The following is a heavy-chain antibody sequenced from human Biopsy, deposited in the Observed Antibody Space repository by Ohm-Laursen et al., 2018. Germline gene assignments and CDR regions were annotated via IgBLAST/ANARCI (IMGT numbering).Heavy chain of an antibody. V-gene: IGHV3-23*01. D-gene: IGHD2-15*01. CDR1: GFTFTTYG. J-gene: IGHJ6*02. CDR2: IGGSGGGT. Sequence: GSLRLSCSASGFTFTTYGMHWVRQAPGKGLEWVSAIGGSGGGTYYADSVKGRFTISRDDSKNTVYLQMNSLRVEDRAVYYCARPMSRVVAYGMDVWGQGTTVTASS. CDR3: ARPMSRVVAYGMDV.